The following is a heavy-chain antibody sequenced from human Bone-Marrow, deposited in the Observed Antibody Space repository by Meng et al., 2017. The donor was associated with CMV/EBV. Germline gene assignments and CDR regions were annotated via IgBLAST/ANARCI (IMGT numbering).Heavy chain of an antibody. D-gene: IGHD6-13*01. CDR1: GYTFTHYP. Sequence: QVQLGQSGAEVKRPGASVKVSCKASGYTFTHYPIHWVRQAPGKGLEWVAVISYDGSNKYYADSVKGRFTISRDNSKNTLYLQMNSLRAEDTAVHYCARGPIAAAGTEYFDYWGQGTLVTVSS. CDR3: ARGPIAAAGTEYFDY. V-gene: IGHV3-30-3*01. J-gene: IGHJ4*02. CDR2: ISYDGSNK.